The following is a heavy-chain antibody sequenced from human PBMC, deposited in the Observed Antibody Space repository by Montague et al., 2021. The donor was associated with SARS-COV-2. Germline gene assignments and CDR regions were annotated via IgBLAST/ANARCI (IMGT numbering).Heavy chain of an antibody. D-gene: IGHD3-22*01. J-gene: IGHJ4*02. CDR3: ARYYYDSSGYYSTPVLDY. CDR2: IYYSGST. V-gene: IGHV4-59*01. CDR1: GGSISSYY. Sequence: SETLSLTCTVSGGSISSYYWSWIRQPPGKGLEWIGYIYYSGSTNYNPSLKSRVTISVDTSKNQFSLKLSSVTAADTAVYYCARYYYDSSGYYSTPVLDYWGQGTLVTVSS.